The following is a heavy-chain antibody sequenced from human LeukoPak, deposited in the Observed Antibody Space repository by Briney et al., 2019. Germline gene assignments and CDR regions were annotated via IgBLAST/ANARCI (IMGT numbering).Heavy chain of an antibody. D-gene: IGHD6-13*01. CDR3: ARGPAGAAAGGNFDY. J-gene: IGHJ4*02. CDR2: IYYSGST. Sequence: SETLSLTCTVSGGSISSSSYYWGWIRQPPGKGLEWIGSIYYSGSTYYNPSLKSRVTISVDTSKNQFSLKLSSVTAADTAVYYCARGPAGAAAGGNFDYWGQGTLVTVSS. V-gene: IGHV4-39*07. CDR1: GGSISSSSYY.